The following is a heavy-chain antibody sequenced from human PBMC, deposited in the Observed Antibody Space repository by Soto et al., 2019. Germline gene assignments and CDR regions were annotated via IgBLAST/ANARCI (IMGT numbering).Heavy chain of an antibody. V-gene: IGHV3-21*01. CDR1: GFTFSSYS. CDR2: ISSSSSYI. CDR3: AREIYQLGPRYYGMDV. Sequence: GGSLRLSCAASGFTFSSYSMNWVRQAPGKGLEWVSSISSSSSYIYYADSVKGRFTISRDNAKNSLYLQMNSLRAEDTAVYYCAREIYQLGPRYYGMDVWGQGTTVTVSS. D-gene: IGHD2-2*01. J-gene: IGHJ6*02.